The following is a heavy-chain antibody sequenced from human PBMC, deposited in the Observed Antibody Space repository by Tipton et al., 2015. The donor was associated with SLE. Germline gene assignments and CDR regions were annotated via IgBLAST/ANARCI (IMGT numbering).Heavy chain of an antibody. V-gene: IGHV3-30*02. CDR3: AKVGGD. D-gene: IGHD3-16*01. Sequence: SLRLSCAASGFIFSSFGMYWVRQAPGKGLEWVAFIRSDGRKEDHADSVKGRFTISRDNSKNTVYLQMNSLRPEDTAVYYCAKVGGDGGQGTLVTVSS. CDR2: IRSDGRKE. J-gene: IGHJ4*02. CDR1: GFIFSSFG.